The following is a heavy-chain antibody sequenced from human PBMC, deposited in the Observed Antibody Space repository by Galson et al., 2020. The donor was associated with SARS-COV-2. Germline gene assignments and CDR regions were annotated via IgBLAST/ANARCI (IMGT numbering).Heavy chain of an antibody. V-gene: IGHV4-31*03. CDR3: ARESGSSSWSPFWVPFDY. D-gene: IGHD6-13*01. J-gene: IGHJ4*02. Sequence: SETLSLTCTVSGGSISSGGYYWSWIRQHPGKGLEWIGYIYYSRSTYYNPSLKSRVTISVDTSKNQFSLKLSSVTAADTAVYYCARESGSSSWSPFWVPFDYWGQGTLVTVSS. CDR1: GGSISSGGYY. CDR2: IYYSRST.